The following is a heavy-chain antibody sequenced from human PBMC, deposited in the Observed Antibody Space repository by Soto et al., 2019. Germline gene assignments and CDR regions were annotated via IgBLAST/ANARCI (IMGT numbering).Heavy chain of an antibody. CDR1: GFTFSDYY. J-gene: IGHJ4*02. CDR2: ISSSGSTI. Sequence: TGGSLRLSCAASGFTFSDYYMSWIRQAPGKGLEWVSYISSSGSTIYYADSVKGRFTISRDNAKNSLYLQMNSLRAEDTAVYYCARVYYDFWSGYRLIDYWGQGTLVTVSS. D-gene: IGHD3-3*01. V-gene: IGHV3-11*01. CDR3: ARVYYDFWSGYRLIDY.